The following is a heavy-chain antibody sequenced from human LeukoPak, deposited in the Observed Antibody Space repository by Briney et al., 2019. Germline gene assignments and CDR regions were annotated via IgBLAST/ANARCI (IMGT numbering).Heavy chain of an antibody. CDR3: AKEPQKNDYYYGMDV. V-gene: IGHV3-30*18. CDR2: ISYDGSNK. CDR1: GFTFSNYG. J-gene: IGHJ6*02. Sequence: PGGSLRLSCAASGFTFSNYGMHWVRQAPGKGLEWVAVISYDGSNKYYADSVKGRFTISRDNSKNTLYLQMNSLRAEDTAVYYCAKEPQKNDYYYGMDVWGQGTTVTVSS. D-gene: IGHD1-1*01.